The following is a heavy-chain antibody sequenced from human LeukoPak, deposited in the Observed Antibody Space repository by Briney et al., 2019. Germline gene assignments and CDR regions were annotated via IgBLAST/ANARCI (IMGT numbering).Heavy chain of an antibody. D-gene: IGHD5-12*01. J-gene: IGHJ4*02. CDR3: ARDAYSPTITRYYFDY. Sequence: SETLSLTCTVSDGSISSNNYYWGWIRQPPGKGLEWIGSIYYSGSTYYNPSLNSRVTMSVDKSENQFSLKLNSVTAADTAVYYCARDAYSPTITRYYFDYWGQGTLVTVSS. CDR2: IYYSGST. V-gene: IGHV4-39*07. CDR1: DGSISSNNYY.